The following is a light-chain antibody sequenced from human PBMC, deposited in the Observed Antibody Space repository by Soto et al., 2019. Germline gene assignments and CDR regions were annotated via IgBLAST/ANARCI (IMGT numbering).Light chain of an antibody. CDR3: QQYGDSPWT. Sequence: VLTQSPDSLSLSPGERATLSCRASQYISTKLAWYQQKPGQAPRLLFSGAFNRATDTPDRFSGSGSWTDFTLIISGVEAEDFAMYYCQQYGDSPWTFGQWTKVDI. CDR1: QYISTK. CDR2: GAF. V-gene: IGKV3-20*01. J-gene: IGKJ1*01.